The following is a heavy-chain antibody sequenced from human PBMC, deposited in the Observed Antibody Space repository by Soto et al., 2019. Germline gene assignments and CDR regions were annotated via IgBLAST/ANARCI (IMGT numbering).Heavy chain of an antibody. Sequence: QVQLVQSGAEVKKPGSSVKVSCKASGGTFSSYAISWVRQAPGQGLEWMGGIIPIFGTANYAPKFQGRVTITADQYTSTAYMELSSLRSEDTAVYYCARDIGDTYYDFWSGLGDWGQGTLVTVSS. CDR3: ARDIGDTYYDFWSGLGD. J-gene: IGHJ4*02. CDR1: GGTFSSYA. CDR2: IIPIFGTA. V-gene: IGHV1-69*01. D-gene: IGHD3-3*01.